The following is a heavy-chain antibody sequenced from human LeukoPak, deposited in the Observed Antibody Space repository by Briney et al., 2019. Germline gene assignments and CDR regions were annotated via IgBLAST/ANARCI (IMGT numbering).Heavy chain of an antibody. D-gene: IGHD3-22*01. Sequence: ASVKVSCKASGYTFTGYYMHWVRQAPGQGLEWVGWINPNSGGTNYAQKFQGRVTMTRDTSISTAYMELSRLRSDDTAVYYCARGSSSGYFEDTHFDYWGQGTLVTVSS. V-gene: IGHV1-2*02. CDR1: GYTFTGYY. CDR2: INPNSGGT. J-gene: IGHJ4*02. CDR3: ARGSSSGYFEDTHFDY.